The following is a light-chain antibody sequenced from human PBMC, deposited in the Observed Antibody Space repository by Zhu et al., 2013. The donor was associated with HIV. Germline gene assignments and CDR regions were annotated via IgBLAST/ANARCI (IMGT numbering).Light chain of an antibody. Sequence: QSVLTQPPSVSAAPGQKVSISCSGSSSNIGNNYVSWFQHLPGTAPKLLICDNNKRPSGIPDRFSGSKSGTSATLGITGLQTGDEAEYYCGTWDASLSAVVFGGGTKLTVL. J-gene: IGLJ2*01. CDR3: GTWDASLSAVV. V-gene: IGLV1-51*01. CDR2: DNN. CDR1: SSNIGNNY.